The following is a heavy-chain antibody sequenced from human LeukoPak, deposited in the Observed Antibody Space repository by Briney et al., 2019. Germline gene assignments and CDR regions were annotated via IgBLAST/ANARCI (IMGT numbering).Heavy chain of an antibody. CDR1: GFTFSSYS. Sequence: GGXXRLSCAASGFTFSSYSMNWVRQAPGKGLEWVSYISSSSSTIYYADSVKGGFTISRDNANNSLYLQMNILRAEDTAVYYCARDRSIAAAGTYMDVWGKGTTVTVSS. CDR2: ISSSSSTI. D-gene: IGHD6-13*01. CDR3: ARDRSIAAAGTYMDV. V-gene: IGHV3-48*01. J-gene: IGHJ6*03.